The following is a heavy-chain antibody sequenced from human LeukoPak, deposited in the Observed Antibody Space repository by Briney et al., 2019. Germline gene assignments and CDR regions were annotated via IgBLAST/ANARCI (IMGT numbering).Heavy chain of an antibody. CDR2: FDPEDGET. J-gene: IGHJ6*02. V-gene: IGHV1-24*01. Sequence: ASVKVSCKVSGYTLTELSMHWVRQAPGKGLEWMGGFDPEDGETIYAQKFQGRVTMTEDTSTDTAYMELSSLRSEDTAVYYCATGRGGSCDFKNYYYGMDVWGQGTTVTVSS. CDR1: GYTLTELS. CDR3: ATGRGGSCDFKNYYYGMDV. D-gene: IGHD2-15*01.